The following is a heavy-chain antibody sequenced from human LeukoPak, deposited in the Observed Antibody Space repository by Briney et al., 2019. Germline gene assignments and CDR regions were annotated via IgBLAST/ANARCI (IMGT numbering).Heavy chain of an antibody. CDR1: GFTFSSYS. V-gene: IGHV3-21*01. D-gene: IGHD6-13*01. CDR3: ARANAAAASAFDY. J-gene: IGHJ4*02. Sequence: PGGSLRLSCAASGFTFSSYSMTWVRQAPGKGLEWVSSISSSSTYIYYADSVKGRFTISRDNSKNSLYLQMNSLRAEDTTIYYCARANAAAASAFDYWGQGTLVTVSS. CDR2: ISSSSTYI.